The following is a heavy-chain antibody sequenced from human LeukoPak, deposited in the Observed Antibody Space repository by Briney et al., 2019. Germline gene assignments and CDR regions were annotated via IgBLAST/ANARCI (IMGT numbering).Heavy chain of an antibody. D-gene: IGHD1-26*01. CDR2: IYPGDSDT. V-gene: IGHV5-51*01. J-gene: IGHJ4*02. CDR3: AIYSDTYYFDH. CDR1: GYSFTSSW. Sequence: PGESLKISCKGSGYSFTSSWIGWVRQMPGKVLEWMGIIYPGDSDTRYSPSFQGQVTIAADKSISTAYLQWSSLEASDTAMYYCAIYSDTYYFDHWGQGTLVTVSS.